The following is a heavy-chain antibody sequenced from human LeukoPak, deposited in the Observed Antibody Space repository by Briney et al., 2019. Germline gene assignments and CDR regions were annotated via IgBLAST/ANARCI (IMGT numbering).Heavy chain of an antibody. Sequence: SETLSLTCAVSAGSISSSNWWSWVPQPPGKGLEWIGEIYHSGSTNYNPSLKSRVTISVDKSKNQFSLKLSSVTAAATAVYYCASRGQYSSGFHLDYWGQGTLVTVSS. CDR1: AGSISSSNW. J-gene: IGHJ4*02. V-gene: IGHV4-4*02. CDR2: IYHSGST. CDR3: ASRGQYSSGFHLDY. D-gene: IGHD6-19*01.